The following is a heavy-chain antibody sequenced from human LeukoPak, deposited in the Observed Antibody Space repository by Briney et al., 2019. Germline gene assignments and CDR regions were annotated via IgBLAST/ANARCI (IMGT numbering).Heavy chain of an antibody. J-gene: IGHJ4*02. D-gene: IGHD1-1*01. CDR3: ARPGQRTDNAGWNHFDY. Sequence: KDGESLKISCRGSGYSFTNYWIGWVRQMPGKGLEWMGIIDPGESAARYSPSFRGQVTISVDQSISTTYLQWSSLKASDTAIYYCARPGQRTDNAGWNHFDYWGQGTLVTVSS. CDR1: GYSFTNYW. CDR2: IDPGESAA. V-gene: IGHV5-51*01.